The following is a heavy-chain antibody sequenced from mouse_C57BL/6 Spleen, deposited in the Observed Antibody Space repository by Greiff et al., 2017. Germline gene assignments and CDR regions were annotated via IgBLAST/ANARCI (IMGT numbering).Heavy chain of an antibody. D-gene: IGHD2-3*01. J-gene: IGHJ3*01. CDR3: ASGYVGYHGGFAY. CDR1: GYTFTSYW. V-gene: IGHV1-69*01. CDR2: IDPSDSYT. Sequence: QVQLLQSGAELVMPGASVKLSCTASGYTFTSYWMHWVKQRPGKGLEWIGEIDPSDSYTNYHQKFKGQSTLTVDNSSSTAYMQRSSLTAENSAVYYCASGYVGYHGGFAYWGQGTLVTVSA.